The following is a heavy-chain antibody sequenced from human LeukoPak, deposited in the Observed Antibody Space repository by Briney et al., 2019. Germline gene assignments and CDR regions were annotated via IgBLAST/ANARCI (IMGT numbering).Heavy chain of an antibody. CDR1: GFTFSSYS. CDR2: ISSSGTYI. V-gene: IGHV3-21*01. J-gene: IGHJ4*02. D-gene: IGHD4-23*01. Sequence: GESLRLSCAASGFTFSSYSTNWVRQAPGKGLEWVSFISSSGTYIYYADSMKGRFTISRDNAKNSLYLQMNSLRAEDTAVYYCARNGGNSDFDYWGQGTLVTVSS. CDR3: ARNGGNSDFDY.